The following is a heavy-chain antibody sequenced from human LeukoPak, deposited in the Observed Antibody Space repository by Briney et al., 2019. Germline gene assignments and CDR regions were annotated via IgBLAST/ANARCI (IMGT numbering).Heavy chain of an antibody. Sequence: SETLSLTCTVSNDSLGTSYWSWLRQPPGKRLEWIGNVFYSGYANYNPSLKSRVTISIDTSKNQFSLSLTSVSAADTAVYYCAKEADRADAFDIWGQGTMVTVSS. D-gene: IGHD3-10*01. V-gene: IGHV4-59*01. CDR1: NDSLGTSY. J-gene: IGHJ3*02. CDR3: AKEADRADAFDI. CDR2: VFYSGYA.